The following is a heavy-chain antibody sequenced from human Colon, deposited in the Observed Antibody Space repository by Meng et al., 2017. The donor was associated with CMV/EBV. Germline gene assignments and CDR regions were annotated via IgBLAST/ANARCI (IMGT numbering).Heavy chain of an antibody. Sequence: KASGYTFTSYDINWVRQATGQGLEWMGWMNPNSANTGYAQKFQGRVTMTRNTSISTAYMELSSLRSEDTAVYYCARVYGSGKHIWFDPWGQGTLVTVSS. CDR1: GYTFTSYD. CDR2: MNPNSANT. V-gene: IGHV1-8*01. J-gene: IGHJ5*02. D-gene: IGHD3-10*01. CDR3: ARVYGSGKHIWFDP.